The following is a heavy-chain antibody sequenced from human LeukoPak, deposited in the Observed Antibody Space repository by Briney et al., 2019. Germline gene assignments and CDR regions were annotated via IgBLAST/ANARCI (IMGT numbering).Heavy chain of an antibody. CDR2: INPKSGDT. CDR3: ARDLLTWDRFDY. J-gene: IGHJ4*02. CDR1: GYTFSSYG. V-gene: IGHV1-2*02. Sequence: ASVKVSCKASGYTFSSYGISWLRQAPGQGLEWMGWINPKSGDTNYAQKFQGRVTMARDTSISAAYMELSSLRSDDTAVYYCARDLLTWDRFDYWGQGTLVSVSS. D-gene: IGHD1-26*01.